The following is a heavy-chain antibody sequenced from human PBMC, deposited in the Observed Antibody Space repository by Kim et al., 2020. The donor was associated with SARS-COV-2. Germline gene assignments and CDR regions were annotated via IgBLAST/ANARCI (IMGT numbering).Heavy chain of an antibody. D-gene: IGHD2-8*01. J-gene: IGHJ6*02. Sequence: SETLSLTCAVYGGSFSGYYWSWIRQPPGKGLEWIGEINHSGSTNYNPSLKSRVTISVDTSKNQFSLKLSSVTAADTAVYYCARVPNLHYYYAMDVWGQGTTVTVSS. V-gene: IGHV4-34*01. CDR1: GGSFSGYY. CDR2: INHSGST. CDR3: ARVPNLHYYYAMDV.